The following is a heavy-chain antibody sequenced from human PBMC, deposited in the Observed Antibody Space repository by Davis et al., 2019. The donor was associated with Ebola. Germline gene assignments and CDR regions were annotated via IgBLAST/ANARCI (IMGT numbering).Heavy chain of an antibody. Sequence: MPSETLSLTCTVSGGSISSSSYYWGWIRQPPGKGLEWIGSIYYSGSTYYNPSLKWRVTVSVDTSKNQFSLKLRSVTAADTAVYYGARLAGDSTAGYFDLWGRGTLVTVSS. CDR1: GGSISSSSYY. V-gene: IGHV4-39*01. CDR3: ARLAGDSTAGYFDL. D-gene: IGHD6-19*01. CDR2: IYYSGST. J-gene: IGHJ2*01.